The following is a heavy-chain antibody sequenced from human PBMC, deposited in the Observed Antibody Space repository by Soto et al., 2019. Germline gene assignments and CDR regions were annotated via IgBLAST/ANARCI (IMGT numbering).Heavy chain of an antibody. V-gene: IGHV1-18*01. J-gene: IGHJ4*02. CDR2: ISAYNGNT. D-gene: IGHD3-16*01. CDR3: ARGLNVYYFDY. CDR1: GYTFTSYG. Sequence: GASVKVSCKASGYTFTSYGISWVRQAPGQGLEWMGWISAYNGNTNYAQKFQGRVTITRDTSASTAYMELSSLRSEDTAVYYCARGLNVYYFDYWGQGTLVTVS.